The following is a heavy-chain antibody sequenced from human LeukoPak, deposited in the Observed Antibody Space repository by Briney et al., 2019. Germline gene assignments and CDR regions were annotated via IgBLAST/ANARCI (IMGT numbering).Heavy chain of an antibody. CDR2: IKEDGSEK. CDR1: GFTFSRYW. J-gene: IGHJ4*02. CDR3: AKSHELIHFFFDY. V-gene: IGHV3-7*03. D-gene: IGHD1-7*01. Sequence: GGSLRLSCAASGFTFSRYWMSWVRQAPGKGLEWVANIKEDGSEKYYVDSVKGRFTISRDNSKNTLFLQINSLRAEDTAVYYCAKSHELIHFFFDYWGQGTLVTVSS.